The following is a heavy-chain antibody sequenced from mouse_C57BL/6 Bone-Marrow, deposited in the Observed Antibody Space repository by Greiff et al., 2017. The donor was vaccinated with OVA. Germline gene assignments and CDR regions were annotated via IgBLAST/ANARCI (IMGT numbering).Heavy chain of an antibody. V-gene: IGHV1-61*01. CDR3: ARGRVTGSYYFDY. CDR2: IYPSDSET. D-gene: IGHD2-1*01. CDR1: GYTFTSYW. J-gene: IGHJ2*01. Sequence: QVQLQQPGAELVRPGSSVKLSCKASGYTFTSYWMDWVKQRPGQGLEWIGNIYPSDSETHYNQKFKDKATLTVDKSSSTAYMQLSSLTSEDSAVYYCARGRVTGSYYFDYWGQGTTLTVSS.